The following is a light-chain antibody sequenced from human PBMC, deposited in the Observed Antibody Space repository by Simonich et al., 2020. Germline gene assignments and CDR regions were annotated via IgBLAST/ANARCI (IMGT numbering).Light chain of an antibody. J-gene: IGKJ1*01. Sequence: EIVMTQSPATLSVSPGERATLSCRASQSVSSNLAWYPQKPGQAPRLLIYGASTRATGIPARFSGSGSGTEFTLTISSMQSEDFAVYYCQQYNSYWTFGQGTKVEIK. V-gene: IGKV3-15*01. CDR1: QSVSSN. CDR2: GAS. CDR3: QQYNSYWT.